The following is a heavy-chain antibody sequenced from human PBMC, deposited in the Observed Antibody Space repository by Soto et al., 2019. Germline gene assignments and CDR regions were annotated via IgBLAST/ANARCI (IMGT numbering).Heavy chain of an antibody. J-gene: IGHJ3*02. CDR1: GDSINSGAYF. D-gene: IGHD2-2*01. CDR2: IYSNGNA. Sequence: QVQLQESGPGLVTPSQTLSLSCSVSGDSINSGAYFWSWIRQYPGKDLEWIGYIYSNGNAYYSPSLNSRVAISLDTSENQFSLRLSSVTAADTAVYYCARQFCSASCSRGGAFDIWGQGTIVTVSS. CDR3: ARQFCSASCSRGGAFDI. V-gene: IGHV4-31*03.